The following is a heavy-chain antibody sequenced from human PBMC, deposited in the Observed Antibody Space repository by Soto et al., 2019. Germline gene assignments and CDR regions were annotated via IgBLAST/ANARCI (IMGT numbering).Heavy chain of an antibody. Sequence: KPXESLSLACPVSGVSISLNYWTWIRQPPGKGLEWIGSVYNSGSTSYNPSLKSRVTISVDTSKNQFYLSLSSVTAADTAVYYCARGRESYKWSDVGYWGQGTLVTVSS. J-gene: IGHJ4*02. V-gene: IGHV4-59*01. D-gene: IGHD1-1*01. CDR2: VYNSGST. CDR3: ARGRESYKWSDVGY. CDR1: GVSISLNY.